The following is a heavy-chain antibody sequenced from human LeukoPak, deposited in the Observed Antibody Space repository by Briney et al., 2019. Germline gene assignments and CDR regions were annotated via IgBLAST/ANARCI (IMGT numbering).Heavy chain of an antibody. Sequence: ASVKVSCKASGYTFTSYDINWVRQATGQGLEWMGWMNPNSGNTGYAQKFQGRVTMTRNTSISTAYMELSRLRSDDTAVYYCARGWVGATTDAFDIWGQGTMVTVSS. CDR2: MNPNSGNT. D-gene: IGHD1-26*01. CDR1: GYTFTSYD. CDR3: ARGWVGATTDAFDI. V-gene: IGHV1-8*01. J-gene: IGHJ3*02.